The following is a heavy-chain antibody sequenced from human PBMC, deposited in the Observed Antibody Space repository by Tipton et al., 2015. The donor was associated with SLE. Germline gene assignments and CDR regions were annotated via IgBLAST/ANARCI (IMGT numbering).Heavy chain of an antibody. V-gene: IGHV4-34*01. CDR3: ARGPKFDDAWTHYYDY. J-gene: IGHJ4*02. Sequence: TLSLTCAVSGGSFSGYYWYWVRQPPEQGLEWIGEISQSGSNSYNPSFKSRVSMSVDLYKNQFSLRLNSVTAADTALYYCARGPKFDDAWTHYYDYWGQGILVTVSA. CDR2: ISQSGSN. CDR1: GGSFSGYY. D-gene: IGHD3/OR15-3a*01.